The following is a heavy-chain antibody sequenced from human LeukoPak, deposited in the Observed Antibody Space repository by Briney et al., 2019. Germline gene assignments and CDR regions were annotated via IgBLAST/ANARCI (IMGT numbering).Heavy chain of an antibody. CDR2: IYHSGST. CDR1: GGSISSGGYY. Sequence: PSETLSLTCTVSGGSISSGGYYWSWIRQPPGKGLEWIGNIYHSGSTYYNPSLKSRVTISVDRSKNQFSLKLSSVTAADTAVYYCASSANWGYLGDYWGQGTLVTVSS. CDR3: ASSANWGYLGDY. V-gene: IGHV4-30-2*01. J-gene: IGHJ4*02. D-gene: IGHD7-27*01.